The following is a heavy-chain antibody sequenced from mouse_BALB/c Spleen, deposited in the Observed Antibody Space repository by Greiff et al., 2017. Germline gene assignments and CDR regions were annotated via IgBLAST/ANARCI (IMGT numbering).Heavy chain of an antibody. CDR2: ISSGGST. CDR3: ARGRDYGYWYFDV. V-gene: IGHV5-6-5*01. J-gene: IGHJ1*01. D-gene: IGHD1-1*01. Sequence: EVLVVESGGGLVKPGGSLKLSCAASGFTFSSYAMSWVRQTPEKRLEWVASISSGGSTYYPDSVKGRFTISRDNARNILYLQMSSLRSEDTAMYYCARGRDYGYWYFDVWGAGTTVTVSS. CDR1: GFTFSSYA.